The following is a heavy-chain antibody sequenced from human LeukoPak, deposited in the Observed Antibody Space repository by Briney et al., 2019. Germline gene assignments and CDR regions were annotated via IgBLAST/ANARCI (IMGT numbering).Heavy chain of an antibody. J-gene: IGHJ4*02. V-gene: IGHV3-53*01. D-gene: IGHD3-22*01. Sequence: PGGSLSLSCAASGFIVSNNYMNWVRQAPGKGLEWVSIIYSGGGTYYADSVKGRFTISRDNSKNTLYLQMNSLRADDTAVYYCARGCYYERSGYCPFDYWGPGTLVTVSS. CDR1: GFIVSNNY. CDR3: ARGCYYERSGYCPFDY. CDR2: IYSGGGT.